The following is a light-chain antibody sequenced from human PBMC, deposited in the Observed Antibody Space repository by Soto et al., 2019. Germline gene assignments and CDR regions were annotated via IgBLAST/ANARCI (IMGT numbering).Light chain of an antibody. V-gene: IGLV3-21*04. J-gene: IGLJ3*02. Sequence: SYELTQPPSLSVAPGKTARITCGGPDIGSTSVHWYQQRPGQAPVLVIYYDSDRPSGIPERFSGYNSGNTATLTISRVEVGDEADYYCQVWDRNSDLPVFGGGTKLTVL. CDR3: QVWDRNSDLPV. CDR1: DIGSTS. CDR2: YDS.